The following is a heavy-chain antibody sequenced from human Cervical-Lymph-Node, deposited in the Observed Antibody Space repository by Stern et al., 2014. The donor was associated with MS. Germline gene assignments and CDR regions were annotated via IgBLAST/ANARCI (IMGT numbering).Heavy chain of an antibody. Sequence: QLQLQESGPGLVKPSQTLSLTCTVSGDSINSGSFYWSWIRQPAGKGLEWIGRIWPSGSAFYFPSLKSRAAISIDTSKNQFSLKLTSVTAADTAIYFCASGYRFFDYWGQGILVTVS. D-gene: IGHD5-18*01. CDR1: GDSINSGSFY. CDR2: IWPSGSA. CDR3: ASGYRFFDY. J-gene: IGHJ4*02. V-gene: IGHV4-61*02.